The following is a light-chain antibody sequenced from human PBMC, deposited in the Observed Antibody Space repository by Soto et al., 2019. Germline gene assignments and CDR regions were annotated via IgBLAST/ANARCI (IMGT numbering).Light chain of an antibody. J-gene: IGKJ1*01. Sequence: VLTQSPGTLSLSPGERATPSCRASQSVSSNYLAWYQQKPGQAPRLLIYGASTRATGIPARFSGSGSGTEFTLTISSLQSEDFAVYYCQQYNNWPPAFGQGTKVDI. CDR3: QQYNNWPPA. CDR1: QSVSSN. V-gene: IGKV3-15*01. CDR2: GAS.